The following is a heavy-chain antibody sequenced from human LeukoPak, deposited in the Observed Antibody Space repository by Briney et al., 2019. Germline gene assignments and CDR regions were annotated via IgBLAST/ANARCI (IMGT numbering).Heavy chain of an antibody. CDR2: IYYSGST. CDR1: GGSISSYY. V-gene: IGHV4-59*01. D-gene: IGHD6-13*01. J-gene: IGHJ5*02. Sequence: SETLSLTCTVSGGSISSYYWSWIRQPPGKGLEWIGYIYYSGSTNYNPSLKSRVTISVDTSKNQFSLKLSSVTAADTAVYYYARGGKYSSSWYNWFDPWGQGTLVTVSS. CDR3: ARGGKYSSSWYNWFDP.